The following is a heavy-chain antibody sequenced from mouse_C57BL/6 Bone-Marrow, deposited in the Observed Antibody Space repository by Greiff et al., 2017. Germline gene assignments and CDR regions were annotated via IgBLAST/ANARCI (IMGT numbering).Heavy chain of an antibody. D-gene: IGHD2-3*01. Sequence: DVKLQESGPGLVKPSQSLSLTCSVTGYSITSGYYWNWIRQFPGNKLEWMGYISYDGSNNYNPSLKNRISITRDTSKNQFFLKLNSVTTEDTATYYCARNAMVYDGYYARYFDVWGTGTTVTVSS. V-gene: IGHV3-6*01. CDR1: GYSITSGYY. J-gene: IGHJ1*03. CDR3: ARNAMVYDGYYARYFDV. CDR2: ISYDGSN.